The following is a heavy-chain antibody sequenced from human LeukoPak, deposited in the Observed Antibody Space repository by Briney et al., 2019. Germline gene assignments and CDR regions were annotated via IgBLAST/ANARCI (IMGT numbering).Heavy chain of an antibody. CDR2: LNGEGDDR. J-gene: IGHJ4*02. Sequence: GGSLRLSCAASGFTFSSYWMHWVRQAPGKGLMWVSRLNGEGDDRQYADSVKGRFTISRDNAKNTLYLQMNSLRADDTAVYYCAREVVWSLSNWGQGTLVTVSS. V-gene: IGHV3-74*01. D-gene: IGHD2-2*01. CDR3: AREVVWSLSN. CDR1: GFTFSSYW.